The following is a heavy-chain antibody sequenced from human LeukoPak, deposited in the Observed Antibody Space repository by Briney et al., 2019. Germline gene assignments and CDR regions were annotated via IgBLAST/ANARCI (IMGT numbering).Heavy chain of an antibody. CDR3: ARLGELSLILDY. Sequence: PSETLSLTCTVSGGSISSSSYYWGWIRQPPGKGLEWIGSIYYSGSTYYNPSLKSRDTISVDTSKNQFSLKLSSVTAADTAVYYCARLGELSLILDYWGQETLVTVSS. CDR1: GGSISSSSYY. J-gene: IGHJ4*02. V-gene: IGHV4-39*01. CDR2: IYYSGST. D-gene: IGHD3-16*02.